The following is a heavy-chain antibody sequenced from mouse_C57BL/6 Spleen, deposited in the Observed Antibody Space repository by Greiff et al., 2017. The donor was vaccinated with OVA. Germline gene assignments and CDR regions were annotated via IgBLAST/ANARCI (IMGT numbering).Heavy chain of an antibody. V-gene: IGHV3-1*01. CDR1: GYSITSGYD. CDR3: ARDDYDEGGTFAY. D-gene: IGHD2-4*01. J-gene: IGHJ3*01. CDR2: ISYSGST. Sequence: VQLKQSGPGMVKPSQSLSLTCTVTGYSITSGYDWHWIRHFPGNKLEWMGYISYSGSTNYNPSLKSRISITHDTSKNHFFLKLNSVTTEDTATYYCARDDYDEGGTFAYWGQGTLVTVSA.